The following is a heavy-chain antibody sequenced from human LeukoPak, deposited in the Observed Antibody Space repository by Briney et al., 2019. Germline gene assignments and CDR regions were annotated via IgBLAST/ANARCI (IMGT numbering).Heavy chain of an antibody. D-gene: IGHD3-10*01. J-gene: IGHJ4*02. V-gene: IGHV3-7*05. CDR3: ARDRVTMVRGVNYYFDY. Sequence: GGPLRLSCAASGFTFSSYWMSWVRQAPGKGLEWVANIWQDGSEKYYVDSVKGRFTISRDSAKNSLYLHMNSLRAEDTAVYYCARDRVTMVRGVNYYFDYWGQGTLVTVSS. CDR2: IWQDGSEK. CDR1: GFTFSSYW.